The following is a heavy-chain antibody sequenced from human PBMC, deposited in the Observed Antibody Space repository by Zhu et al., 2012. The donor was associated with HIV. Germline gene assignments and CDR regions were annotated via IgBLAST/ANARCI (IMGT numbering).Heavy chain of an antibody. CDR1: GGSISSYY. Sequence: QVQLQESGPGLVKPSETLSLTCSVSGGSISSYYWSWIRQPAGKGLEWIGRIYSSGSTNHNPFLKSRVTMSVDTSKNQFSLKLSSVTAADTAVYYCARELGAVTGRVYYYGMDVWGQGTTVTVSS. CDR2: IYSSGST. CDR3: ARELGAVTGRVYYYGMDV. V-gene: IGHV4-4*07. J-gene: IGHJ6*02. D-gene: IGHD6-19*01.